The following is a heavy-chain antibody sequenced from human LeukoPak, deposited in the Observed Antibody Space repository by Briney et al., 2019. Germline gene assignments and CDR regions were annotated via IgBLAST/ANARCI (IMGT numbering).Heavy chain of an antibody. CDR1: GYTFTGYY. V-gene: IGHV1-2*02. Sequence: ASVKVSCKASGYTFTGYYMHWVRQAPGQGLEWMGWINPNSGGTNYAQKFQGRVTMTRDTSISTAYMELSRLRSDDTAVYYCARDAWIQRDYYGMDVWGPGTTVTVSS. CDR2: INPNSGGT. D-gene: IGHD5-18*01. J-gene: IGHJ6*02. CDR3: ARDAWIQRDYYGMDV.